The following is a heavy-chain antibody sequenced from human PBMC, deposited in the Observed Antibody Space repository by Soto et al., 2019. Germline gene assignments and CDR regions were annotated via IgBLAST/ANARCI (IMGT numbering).Heavy chain of an antibody. D-gene: IGHD2-2*01. CDR1: GYSFTSYW. CDR3: ARHKGYCSTTSCRTYYGMEI. Sequence: GESLKISCKGSGYSFTSYWISWVRQMPGKGLEWMGRIDPSDSYTNYSPSFQGHVTISADKSISTAYLQWSSLKASDTAMYYCARHKGYCSTTSCRTYYGMEIWAQETTVTASS. V-gene: IGHV5-10-1*01. CDR2: IDPSDSYT. J-gene: IGHJ6*02.